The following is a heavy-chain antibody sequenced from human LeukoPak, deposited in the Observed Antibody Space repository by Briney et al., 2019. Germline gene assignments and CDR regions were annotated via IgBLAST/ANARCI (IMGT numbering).Heavy chain of an antibody. CDR1: GFTFSSYS. CDR3: ARSDSSTWYSLHDY. J-gene: IGHJ4*02. Sequence: GALRLSCAASGFTFSSYSMNWVRQAPGKGLEWVPSISSSSSYIYYADSVKGRFTISRDNAKNSLYLQMNSLRAEDTAVYYCARSDSSTWYSLHDYWGQGTLVTVSS. D-gene: IGHD6-13*01. V-gene: IGHV3-21*01. CDR2: ISSSSSYI.